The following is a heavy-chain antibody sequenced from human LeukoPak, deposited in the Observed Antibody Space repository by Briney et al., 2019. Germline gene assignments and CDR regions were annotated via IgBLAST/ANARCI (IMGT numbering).Heavy chain of an antibody. CDR1: AGSINSDDYY. CDR2: IYSPGTN. V-gene: IGHV4-61*02. Sequence: SETLSLTCTVSAGSINSDDYYWSWIRQPAGKGLEWIGRIYSPGTNYNYNPSLKSRVTISIDTSKNQFSLKLTSVTAGDTAVYSCARGIGTSYESSRDAFDIWGQGTMVTVSS. J-gene: IGHJ3*02. CDR3: ARGIGTSYESSRDAFDI. D-gene: IGHD3-22*01.